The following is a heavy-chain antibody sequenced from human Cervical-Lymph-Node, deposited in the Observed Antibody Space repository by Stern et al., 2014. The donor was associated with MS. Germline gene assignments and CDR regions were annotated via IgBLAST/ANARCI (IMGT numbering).Heavy chain of an antibody. CDR3: ARDSSDGFDS. CDR2: ISAYNGNT. CDR1: GYTFTSSG. Sequence: VQLVQSGGEVKKPGASVKVSCRASGYTFTSSGITWVRQAPGQGLEWMGWISAYNGNTHFAKKFQDRVTMTTDASTTTAYMELRNLTSDDPAVYFCARDSSDGFDSWGQGTLVIVSS. J-gene: IGHJ4*02. D-gene: IGHD6-19*01. V-gene: IGHV1-18*01.